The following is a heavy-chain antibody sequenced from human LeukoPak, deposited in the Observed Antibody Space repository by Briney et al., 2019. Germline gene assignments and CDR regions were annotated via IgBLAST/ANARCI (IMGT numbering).Heavy chain of an antibody. CDR3: ARVLGSYYINAFDI. D-gene: IGHD1-26*01. Sequence: PSETLSLTCTVSGASIRSGDYYWSWIRQPPGKGLEWIGYIYDSGSTNYNPSLKSRVTISVDTSKNQFSLKLSSVTAADTAVYYCARVLGSYYINAFDIWGQGTMVTVSS. CDR1: GASIRSGDYY. J-gene: IGHJ3*02. V-gene: IGHV4-30-4*01. CDR2: IYDSGST.